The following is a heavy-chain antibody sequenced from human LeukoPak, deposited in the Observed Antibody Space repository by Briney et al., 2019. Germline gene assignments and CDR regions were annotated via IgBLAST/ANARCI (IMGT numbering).Heavy chain of an antibody. Sequence: PSETLSLTCTVSGGSISSYYWSWLRQPAGKGLEWIGRIYTSGSTNYNASLTSRVTMSVDTSKNQFSLKLSSVTAADTAVYYCARVVGSSSSGRAYYYYGMDVWGQGTTVTVSS. CDR3: ARVVGSSSSGRAYYYYGMDV. V-gene: IGHV4-4*07. D-gene: IGHD6-6*01. CDR1: GGSISSYY. J-gene: IGHJ6*02. CDR2: IYTSGST.